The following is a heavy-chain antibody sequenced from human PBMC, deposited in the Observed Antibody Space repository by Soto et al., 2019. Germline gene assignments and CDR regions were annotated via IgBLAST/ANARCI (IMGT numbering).Heavy chain of an antibody. D-gene: IGHD3-3*01. CDR1: GGSISSYY. V-gene: IGHV4-59*08. J-gene: IGHJ4*02. CDR3: ARHGYDFWSGYYPFDY. CDR2: IYYSGST. Sequence: QVQLQESGPGLVKPSETLSLTCTVSGGSISSYYWSWIRQPPGKRMAWIGYIYYSGSTNYNTSLKIRVTISVDTSKNQFSLKMSSVTAADTAVYYCARHGYDFWSGYYPFDYWGQGTLVTVSS.